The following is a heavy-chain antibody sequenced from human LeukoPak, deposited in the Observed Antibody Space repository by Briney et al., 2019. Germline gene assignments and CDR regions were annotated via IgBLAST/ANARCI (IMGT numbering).Heavy chain of an antibody. Sequence: SETLSLTCGISGASISTNNWWTWVRQAQGKGLEGIGKINHSGSTNYNPSLKSRVTMSVDTSKNQFSLKLSSVTAADTAVYYCARDGVAAAGKPYYYYMDVWGKGTTVTVSS. V-gene: IGHV4-4*02. J-gene: IGHJ6*03. D-gene: IGHD6-13*01. CDR1: GASISTNNW. CDR2: INHSGST. CDR3: ARDGVAAAGKPYYYYMDV.